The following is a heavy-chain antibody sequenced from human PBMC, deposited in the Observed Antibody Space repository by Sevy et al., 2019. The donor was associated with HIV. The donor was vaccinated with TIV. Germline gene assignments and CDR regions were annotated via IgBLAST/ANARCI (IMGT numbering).Heavy chain of an antibody. V-gene: IGHV3-53*01. J-gene: IGHJ6*02. CDR1: GFTVSSNY. CDR3: AGSGMVARYERHYYGMDV. D-gene: IGHD1-26*01. CDR2: IYSVGST. Sequence: GGSLRLSCAASGFTVSSNYMSWVRQAPGKGLEWVSVIYSVGSTYYADSGKGRFTISRDNSKNTRYLQMNSLRAEDTAVYYCAGSGMVARYERHYYGMDVWGQGTTVTVSS.